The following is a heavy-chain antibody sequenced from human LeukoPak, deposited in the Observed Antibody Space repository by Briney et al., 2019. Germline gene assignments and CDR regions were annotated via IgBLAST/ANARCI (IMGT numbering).Heavy chain of an antibody. Sequence: SGGSLRLSCAASGFTFSSYGMSWVRQAPGKGLEWVSAISGSGGSTYYADSVKGRFTISRDNSKNTLYLQMSSLRAEDTAMYYCARSLWFGDSNLDYWGQGTLVTVSS. CDR2: ISGSGGST. CDR3: ARSLWFGDSNLDY. D-gene: IGHD3-10*01. V-gene: IGHV3-23*01. CDR1: GFTFSSYG. J-gene: IGHJ4*02.